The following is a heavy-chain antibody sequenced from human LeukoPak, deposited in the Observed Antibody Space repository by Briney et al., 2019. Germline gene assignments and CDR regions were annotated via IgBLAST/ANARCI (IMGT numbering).Heavy chain of an antibody. J-gene: IGHJ5*02. V-gene: IGHV1-69*05. CDR1: GGTFSSYA. CDR3: ARALVHYDSSGYDWFDP. CDR2: IIPIFGTA. D-gene: IGHD3-22*01. Sequence: EASVKVSCKASGGTFSSYAISWVRQAPGQGLEWMGGIIPIFGTANYAQKFQGRVTITTDESTSTAYMELSSLRSEDTAVYYCARALVHYDSSGYDWFDPWGQGTLVTVSS.